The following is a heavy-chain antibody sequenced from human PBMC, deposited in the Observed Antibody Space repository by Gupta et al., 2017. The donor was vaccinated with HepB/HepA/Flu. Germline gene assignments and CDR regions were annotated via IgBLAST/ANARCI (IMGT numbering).Heavy chain of an antibody. CDR2: IRSKAYGGTT. J-gene: IGHJ5*02. V-gene: IGHV3-49*04. Sequence: EVQLVESGGGLVQPGRSLRLSCTGSGFTFGDYAMSWVRQAPGKGLEWVGFIRSKAYGGTTEYAASVKGRFTISRDDSKSIAYLQMNSLKTEDTAVYYCTRGGGSYDHWGQGTLVTVSS. CDR3: TRGGGSYDH. D-gene: IGHD1-26*01. CDR1: GFTFGDYA.